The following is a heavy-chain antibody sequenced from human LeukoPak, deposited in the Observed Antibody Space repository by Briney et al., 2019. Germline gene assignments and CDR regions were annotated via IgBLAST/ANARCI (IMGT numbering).Heavy chain of an antibody. CDR2: ISSSSSYI. CDR3: ARTNVYYYASSDYYPYFDY. D-gene: IGHD3-22*01. Sequence: GGSLRLSCAASGFTFSSYSMNWVRQAPGKGLEWVSSISSSSSYIYYADSVKGRFAISRDNAKNSLYLQMNSLRAEDTAVYYCARTNVYYYASSDYYPYFDYWAQGTLVTVSS. CDR1: GFTFSSYS. J-gene: IGHJ4*02. V-gene: IGHV3-21*01.